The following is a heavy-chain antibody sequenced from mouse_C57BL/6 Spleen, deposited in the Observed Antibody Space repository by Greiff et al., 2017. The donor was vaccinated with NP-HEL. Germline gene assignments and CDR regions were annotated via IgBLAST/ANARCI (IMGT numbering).Heavy chain of an antibody. Sequence: VQLQQSGPELVKPGASVKISCKASGYTFTDYYMNWVKQSHGKSLEWIGDINPNNGGTSYNQKFKGKATLTVDKSSSTAYMELRSLTSEDSAVYYCAKLTVVARDYWGQGTTLTVSS. CDR1: GYTFTDYY. D-gene: IGHD1-1*01. CDR2: INPNNGGT. CDR3: AKLTVVARDY. V-gene: IGHV1-26*01. J-gene: IGHJ2*01.